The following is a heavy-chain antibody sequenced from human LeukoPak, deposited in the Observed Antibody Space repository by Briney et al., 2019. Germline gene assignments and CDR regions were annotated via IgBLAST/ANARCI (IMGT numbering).Heavy chain of an antibody. Sequence: SVKVSCKASGYTFTSDDINWVRQATGQGLEWMGGNIPIFGTANYAQKFQGRVTITTDESTSTAYMELSSLRSEDTAVYYCARAYYDYVWGSYRFNAFDIWGQGTMVTVSS. J-gene: IGHJ3*02. V-gene: IGHV1-69*05. CDR2: NIPIFGTA. CDR1: GYTFTSDD. CDR3: ARAYYDYVWGSYRFNAFDI. D-gene: IGHD3-16*02.